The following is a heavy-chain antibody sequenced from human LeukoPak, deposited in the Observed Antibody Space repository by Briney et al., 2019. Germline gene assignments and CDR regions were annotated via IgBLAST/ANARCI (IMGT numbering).Heavy chain of an antibody. V-gene: IGHV3-21*01. D-gene: IGHD3-22*01. CDR2: ISSSSSYI. Sequence: GGSLRLSCAASGFTFSSYAMSWVRQAPGKGLEWVSSISSSSSYIYYADSVKGRFTISRDNAKNSLYLQMNSLRAEDTAVYYCARDMYYYDSSGYYYDKNFDYWGQGTLVTVSS. CDR1: GFTFSSYA. CDR3: ARDMYYYDSSGYYYDKNFDY. J-gene: IGHJ4*02.